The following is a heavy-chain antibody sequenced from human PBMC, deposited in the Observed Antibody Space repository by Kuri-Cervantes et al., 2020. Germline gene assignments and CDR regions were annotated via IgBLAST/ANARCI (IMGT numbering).Heavy chain of an antibody. CDR3: VKAVSYDYDDYWYLDV. CDR1: GFTFSTYS. J-gene: IGHJ6*03. Sequence: GESLKISCTASGFTFSTYSMNWVRQAPGKGLEWVSYIGSSSTNIYYADAVKGRFTISRDNAKNSLYLQMNSLRPEDTALYYCVKAVSYDYDDYWYLDVWGKGTTVTVSS. CDR2: IGSSSTNI. D-gene: IGHD3-16*01. V-gene: IGHV3-48*04.